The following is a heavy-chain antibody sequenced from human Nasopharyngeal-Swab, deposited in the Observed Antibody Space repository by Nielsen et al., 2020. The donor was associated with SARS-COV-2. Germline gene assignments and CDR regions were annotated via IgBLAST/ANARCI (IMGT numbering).Heavy chain of an antibody. D-gene: IGHD4-17*01. CDR1: GFIFDDYA. V-gene: IGHV3-20*04. J-gene: IGHJ4*02. Sequence: GGSQRLSCAASGFIFDDYAMNWVRQAPGKGLEWVSGITWNGGSIGYAESVKGRFTISRDSAKNSLYLQMNSLRAEDTALYYCARDKSSTVTTFDYWGQGTLVTVSS. CDR3: ARDKSSTVTTFDY. CDR2: ITWNGGSI.